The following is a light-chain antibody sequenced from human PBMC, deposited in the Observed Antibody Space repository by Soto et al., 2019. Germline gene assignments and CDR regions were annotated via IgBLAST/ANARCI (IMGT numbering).Light chain of an antibody. CDR3: HQRQSWPRT. Sequence: EIVLTQSPATLSSSPGERATLSCRASQTVSSKLAWYQHKPGQAPRLLIYDTSNRAGGIPARFSGSGSGTDFTLTISSLEPEDFAVYYCHQRQSWPRTFGQGTKV. V-gene: IGKV3-11*01. J-gene: IGKJ1*01. CDR2: DTS. CDR1: QTVSSK.